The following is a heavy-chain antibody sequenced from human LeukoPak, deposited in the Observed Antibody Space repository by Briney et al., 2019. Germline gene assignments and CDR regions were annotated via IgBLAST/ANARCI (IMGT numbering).Heavy chain of an antibody. CDR2: INHSGST. Sequence: PSETLSLTCAVYGGSFSGYYWSWIRQPPGKGLEWIGEINHSGSTNYNPSLKSRVTISVDTSKNQFSLKLSSVTAADTAVYYCARLPALVEMDPYYFDYWGRGTLVTVSS. J-gene: IGHJ4*02. CDR1: GGSFSGYY. CDR3: ARLPALVEMDPYYFDY. V-gene: IGHV4-34*01. D-gene: IGHD5-24*01.